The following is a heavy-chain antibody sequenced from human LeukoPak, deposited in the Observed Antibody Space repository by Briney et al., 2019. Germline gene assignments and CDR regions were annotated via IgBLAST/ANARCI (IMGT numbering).Heavy chain of an antibody. CDR1: GFTFSSSA. Sequence: GGSLRLSCAASGFTFSSSAMSWVRQAPGKGLEWVSAISNNGGYTYYADSVQGRFTISRDNSKSTLCLQMNSLRAEDTAVYYCAKGSSPFDYWGQGTLVTVSS. V-gene: IGHV3-23*01. J-gene: IGHJ4*02. CDR3: AKGSSPFDY. D-gene: IGHD6-13*01. CDR2: ISNNGGYT.